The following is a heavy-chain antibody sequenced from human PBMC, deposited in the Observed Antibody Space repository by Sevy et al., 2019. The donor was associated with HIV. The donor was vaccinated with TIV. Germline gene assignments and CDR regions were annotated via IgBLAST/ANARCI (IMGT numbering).Heavy chain of an antibody. D-gene: IGHD2-2*01. V-gene: IGHV1-69*06. J-gene: IGHJ4*02. Sequence: ASVKVSCKASGGTFSSYAISWVRQAPGQGLEWMGGIIPIFGTANYAQKFQGRVTITADKSTSTAYMELSSLRSEDTAGYYCARGPRCCSSTSCYLGYWGQGTLVTVSS. CDR2: IIPIFGTA. CDR3: ARGPRCCSSTSCYLGY. CDR1: GGTFSSYA.